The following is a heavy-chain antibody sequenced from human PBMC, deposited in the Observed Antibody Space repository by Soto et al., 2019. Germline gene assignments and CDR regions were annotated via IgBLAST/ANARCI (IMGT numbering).Heavy chain of an antibody. CDR2: ISGTAGNT. V-gene: IGHV3-23*01. Sequence: VQLLESGGGLVQPGGSLRLSCAASGFTFTSCAKSWVRQAPGKGLEWVSAISGTAGNTHHADSVKGRFTISRDISKNTLYLQMNSLRAEDTAVYYCAKGDWDYIAGHFDYWGQGTLVTVSS. J-gene: IGHJ4*02. D-gene: IGHD1-7*01. CDR3: AKGDWDYIAGHFDY. CDR1: GFTFTSCA.